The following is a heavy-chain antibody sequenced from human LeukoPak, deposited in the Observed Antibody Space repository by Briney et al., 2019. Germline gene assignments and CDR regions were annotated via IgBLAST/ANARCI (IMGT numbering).Heavy chain of an antibody. CDR3: ARDQIEEDYGDLRGYYYYGMDV. CDR2: IYYSGST. J-gene: IGHJ6*04. CDR1: GGSISSGDYY. D-gene: IGHD4-17*01. Sequence: SQTLSLTCTVSGGSISSGDYYWSWIRQPPGKGLEWLGYIYYSGSTYYNPSLKSRVTISVDTSKNQFSLKLSSVTAADTAVYYCARDQIEEDYGDLRGYYYYGMDVWGKGTTVTVSS. V-gene: IGHV4-30-4*01.